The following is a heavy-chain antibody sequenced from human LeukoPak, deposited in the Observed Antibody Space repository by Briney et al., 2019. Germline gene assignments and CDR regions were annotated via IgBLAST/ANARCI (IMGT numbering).Heavy chain of an antibody. CDR2: INPNSGGT. CDR1: GYTFTGYY. J-gene: IGHJ4*02. V-gene: IGHV1-2*06. Sequence: ASVKVSCKASGYTFTGYYMHWVRQAPGQGLEWMGRINPNSGGTNYAQKFQGRVTITRDTSISTVYMELSSLRSEDTAVYYCARNVAGTGDFDYWGQGTLVTVSS. D-gene: IGHD6-19*01. CDR3: ARNVAGTGDFDY.